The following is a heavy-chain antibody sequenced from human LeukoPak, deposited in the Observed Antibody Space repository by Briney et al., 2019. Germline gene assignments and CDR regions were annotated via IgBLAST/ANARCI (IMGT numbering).Heavy chain of an antibody. Sequence: GGSLRLSCAASGFTFDDYGMSWVSHAPGKGMEWVSGINWNGGSTVYADSVKGRFTISRDNAKNSLYLQMNSLRAEDTALYYCAREYDFWSGYPPRAMDVWGKGTTVTVSS. V-gene: IGHV3-20*04. J-gene: IGHJ6*03. CDR3: AREYDFWSGYPPRAMDV. D-gene: IGHD3-3*01. CDR1: GFTFDDYG. CDR2: INWNGGST.